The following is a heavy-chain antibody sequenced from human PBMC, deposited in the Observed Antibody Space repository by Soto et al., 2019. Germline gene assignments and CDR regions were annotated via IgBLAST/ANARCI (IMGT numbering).Heavy chain of an antibody. Sequence: AGGALGLSCSAPGFTFSIYWVHRVPQDPGKGLVWVSRISSDGSSTTYAESVKGRFTVSRDNAKNTLFLQLNSLRAEDTALYYCARGSRVANIDYWGQGTLVTVSS. V-gene: IGHV3-74*01. J-gene: IGHJ4*02. CDR3: ARGSRVANIDY. CDR1: GFTFSIYW. D-gene: IGHD2-15*01. CDR2: ISSDGSST.